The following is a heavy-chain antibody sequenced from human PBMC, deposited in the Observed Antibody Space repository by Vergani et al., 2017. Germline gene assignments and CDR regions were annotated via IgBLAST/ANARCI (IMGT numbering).Heavy chain of an antibody. D-gene: IGHD4-23*01. CDR1: GFTFSSYD. Sequence: EVQLVESGGGLVQPGGSLRLSCAASGFTFSSYDMHWVRQATGKGLEWVSAIGTAGDTYYPGSVKGRFTISRENAKNSLYLQMNSLRAEDTAVYYCAKDLPSGTYGGDWLAPWGQGTLVTVSS. V-gene: IGHV3-13*01. J-gene: IGHJ5*02. CDR3: AKDLPSGTYGGDWLAP. CDR2: IGTAGDT.